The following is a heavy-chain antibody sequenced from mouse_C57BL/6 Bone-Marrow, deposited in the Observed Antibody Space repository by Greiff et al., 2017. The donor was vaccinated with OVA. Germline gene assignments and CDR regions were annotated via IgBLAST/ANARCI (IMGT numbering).Heavy chain of an antibody. CDR1: GYAFSSSW. Sequence: LVESGPELVKPGASVKISCKASGYAFSSSWMNWVKQRPGKGLEWIGRIYPGDGDTNYNGKFKGKATLTADKSSSTAYMQLSSLTSEDSAVYFCASYDYDPHYFDYWGQGTTLTVSS. CDR2: IYPGDGDT. J-gene: IGHJ2*01. CDR3: ASYDYDPHYFDY. V-gene: IGHV1-82*01. D-gene: IGHD2-4*01.